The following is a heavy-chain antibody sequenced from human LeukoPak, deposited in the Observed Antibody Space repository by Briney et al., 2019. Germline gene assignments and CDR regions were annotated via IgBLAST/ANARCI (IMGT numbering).Heavy chain of an antibody. CDR2: IYSGGST. CDR3: AREGRYGDYEGY. V-gene: IGHV4-4*07. D-gene: IGHD4-17*01. J-gene: IGHJ4*02. CDR1: GASLNSYY. Sequence: SETLSLTCTVSGASLNSYYWSWIRQPAGKGLEWIGRIYSGGSTNYNPSLKSRVTLSVDTSKNQFSLRLSSLTVADTAVYYCAREGRYGDYEGYWGQGTLVIVSS.